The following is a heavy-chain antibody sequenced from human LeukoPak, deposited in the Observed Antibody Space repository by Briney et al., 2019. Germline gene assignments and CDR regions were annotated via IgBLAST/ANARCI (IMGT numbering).Heavy chain of an antibody. Sequence: SQTLSLTCTVSGGSISSGGYYWSWIRQHPGKGLEWIGYIYYSGSTYYNPSLKSRVTISVDTSKNQFSLELSPVTAADTAVDYCARGGGGYQLLSNFDYWGQGTLVTVSS. D-gene: IGHD2-2*01. J-gene: IGHJ4*02. CDR2: IYYSGST. CDR3: ARGGGGYQLLSNFDY. CDR1: GGSISSGGYY. V-gene: IGHV4-31*03.